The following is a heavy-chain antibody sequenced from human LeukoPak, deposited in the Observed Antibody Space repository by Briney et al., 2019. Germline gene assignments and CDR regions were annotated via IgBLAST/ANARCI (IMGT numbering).Heavy chain of an antibody. CDR2: ISSSSSTI. CDR3: ARDRYSGYAMGNYFDY. CDR1: GFTFSSYS. V-gene: IGHV3-48*04. D-gene: IGHD5-12*01. Sequence: GGSLRLSCAASGFTFSSYSMNWVRQAPGKGLEWVSYISSSSSTIYYADSVKGRFTISRDNAKNSLYLQMNSLRAEDTAVYYCARDRYSGYAMGNYFDYWGQGTLVTVSS. J-gene: IGHJ4*02.